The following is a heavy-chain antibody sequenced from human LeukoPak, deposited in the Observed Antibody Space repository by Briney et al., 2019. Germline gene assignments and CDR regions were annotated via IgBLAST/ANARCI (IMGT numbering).Heavy chain of an antibody. D-gene: IGHD4-17*01. Sequence: GGSLRLSCALSVFTFRTCCMRWVRQAPRKGREGVEVIWFDGISTYNTDYVKGGISIFTDNSNNTLYLQINSLRADEAAVYYCASAPSHGEYGPFWGQGTLVTVSS. CDR3: ASAPSHGEYGPF. J-gene: IGHJ4*02. V-gene: IGHV3-33*07. CDR2: IWFDGIST. CDR1: VFTFRTCC.